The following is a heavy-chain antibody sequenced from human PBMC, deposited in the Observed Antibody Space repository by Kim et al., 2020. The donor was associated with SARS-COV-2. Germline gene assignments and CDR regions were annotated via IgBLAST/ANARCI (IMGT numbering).Heavy chain of an antibody. D-gene: IGHD3-22*01. J-gene: IGHJ1*01. Sequence: VKGRFTISRDHAKNTLYLHMNSLRPEDTAVYYCARAGDYDRSGYYGFFHYWGQGALVTVSS. CDR3: ARAGDYDRSGYYGFFHY. V-gene: IGHV3-74*01.